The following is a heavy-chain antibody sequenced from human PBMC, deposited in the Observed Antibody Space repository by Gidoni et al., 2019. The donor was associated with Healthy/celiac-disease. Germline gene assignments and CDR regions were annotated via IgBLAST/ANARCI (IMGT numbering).Heavy chain of an antibody. J-gene: IGHJ6*02. V-gene: IGHV3-23*01. D-gene: IGHD2-2*01. CDR3: ATDIVVVPAAMGPNYYGMDV. CDR1: GFTFSSNA. Sequence: EVQLFESGGGLVQPGGSLRLSCAASGFTFSSNAMRWVRQAPGKGLELGSAIRGSGGSTYYADSVKGRFTISRDNSKNTLYLQMNSLRAEDTAVYYCATDIVVVPAAMGPNYYGMDVWGQGTTVTVSS. CDR2: IRGSGGST.